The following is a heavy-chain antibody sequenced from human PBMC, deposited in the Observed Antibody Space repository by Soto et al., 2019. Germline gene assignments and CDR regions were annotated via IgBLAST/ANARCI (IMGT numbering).Heavy chain of an antibody. Sequence: SVKVSCKASGCTFSSYAISWVRQAPGQGLEWMGGIIPIFGTANYAQKFQGRVTITADESTSTAYMELSSLRSEDTAVYYCAGPSIEYSSSSLNYYGMDVWGQGTTVTVSS. CDR1: GCTFSSYA. J-gene: IGHJ6*02. D-gene: IGHD6-6*01. CDR3: AGPSIEYSSSSLNYYGMDV. V-gene: IGHV1-69*13. CDR2: IIPIFGTA.